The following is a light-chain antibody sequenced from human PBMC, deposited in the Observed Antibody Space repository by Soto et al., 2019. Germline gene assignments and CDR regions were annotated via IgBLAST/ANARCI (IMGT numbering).Light chain of an antibody. CDR3: AAWDDSLNGFHV. V-gene: IGLV1-40*01. Sequence: QSVLTQPPSVSGAPGQTVTISCPGTGSNIGAGFDVHWYQQVPGTAPKLVLYSNTARPSGVPDRFSGSSSGSSGSLAITGLQPEDEADYYCAAWDDSLNGFHVFGTGTKVTVL. J-gene: IGLJ1*01. CDR2: SNT. CDR1: GSNIGAGFD.